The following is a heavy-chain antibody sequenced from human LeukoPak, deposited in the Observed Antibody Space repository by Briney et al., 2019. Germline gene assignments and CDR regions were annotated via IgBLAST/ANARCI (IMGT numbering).Heavy chain of an antibody. V-gene: IGHV3-23*01. CDR2: ISGSGIST. J-gene: IGHJ4*02. D-gene: IGHD6-19*01. CDR3: AKVSGGWYDLVY. Sequence: GGSLRLSCAASGFTFSSYAMNWVRQAPGKGLEWVSAISGSGISTYSAGSVKGRFTISRDNSKNTLYLQMNSLRAEDTAVYYCAKVSGGWYDLVYWGQGTLVTVSS. CDR1: GFTFSSYA.